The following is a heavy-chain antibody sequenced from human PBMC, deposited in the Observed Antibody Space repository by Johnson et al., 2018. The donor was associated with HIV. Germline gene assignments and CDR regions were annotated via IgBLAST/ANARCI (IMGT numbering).Heavy chain of an antibody. V-gene: IGHV3-48*04. CDR3: ARGAAAAPGGFDI. J-gene: IGHJ3*02. Sequence: VQLVESGGGVVQPGRSLRLSCVASGFTFSSCGMHWVRQAPGKGLEWVSYISSSGTNINYADSVKGRFTISRDNAKNSLYLQMNSLRAEDTAVYYCARGAAAAPGGFDIWGQGTMVTVSS. D-gene: IGHD6-13*01. CDR1: GFTFSSCG. CDR2: ISSSGTNI.